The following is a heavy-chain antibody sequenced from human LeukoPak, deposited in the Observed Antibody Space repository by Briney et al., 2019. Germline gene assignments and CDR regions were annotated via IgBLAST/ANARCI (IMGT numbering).Heavy chain of an antibody. Sequence: GGSLRLSCAASGFTVSSNYMTWVRQAPGKGLEWVSVIYSGGSAYYADSVKGRFTISRDNSKNTLFLQMNSLRAEDTAVYYCARNFALDYWGQGTLVTVSS. V-gene: IGHV3-53*01. CDR1: GFTVSSNY. J-gene: IGHJ4*02. CDR3: ARNFALDY. CDR2: IYSGGSA.